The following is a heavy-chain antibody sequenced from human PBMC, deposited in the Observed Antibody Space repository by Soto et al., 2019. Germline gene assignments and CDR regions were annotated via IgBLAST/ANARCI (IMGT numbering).Heavy chain of an antibody. V-gene: IGHV4-34*01. Sequence: SETLSLTCAVYGGSFSGYYWSWIRQPPGKGLEWIGEINHSGSTNYNPSLKSRVTISVDTSKNQFSLKLSSVTAADTAVYYCARGVPYYYGSGSYYILNWFDPWGQGTLVTVSS. CDR1: GGSFSGYY. CDR2: INHSGST. J-gene: IGHJ5*02. D-gene: IGHD3-10*01. CDR3: ARGVPYYYGSGSYYILNWFDP.